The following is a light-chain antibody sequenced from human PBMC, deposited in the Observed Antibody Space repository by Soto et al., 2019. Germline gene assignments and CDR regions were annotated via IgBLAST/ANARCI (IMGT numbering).Light chain of an antibody. V-gene: IGKV1-8*01. CDR2: AAS. Sequence: AIRMTQSPSSLSASTGDRVTITCRASQGISSYLAWYQQKPGKAPKLLIYAASTLQSGVPSRFSGSGSGTDFPLTISCLQSEDFANYYCQQYYSYPRTFGQGTKVEIK. CDR3: QQYYSYPRT. J-gene: IGKJ1*01. CDR1: QGISSY.